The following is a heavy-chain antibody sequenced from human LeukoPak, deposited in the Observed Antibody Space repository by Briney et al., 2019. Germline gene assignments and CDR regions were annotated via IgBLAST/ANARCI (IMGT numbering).Heavy chain of an antibody. Sequence: GESLKISCKGSGYRFTNYRIAWVRQMSGKGLEWMGMIYPGDSDTRYSPSFQGHVTISADKSISTVYLQWSSLKASDTAMYYCARLSRNCSGGSYYSDWFDPWGQGTLVTVSS. CDR2: IYPGDSDT. CDR3: ARLSRNCSGGSYYSDWFDP. CDR1: GYRFTNYR. V-gene: IGHV5-51*01. D-gene: IGHD2-15*01. J-gene: IGHJ5*02.